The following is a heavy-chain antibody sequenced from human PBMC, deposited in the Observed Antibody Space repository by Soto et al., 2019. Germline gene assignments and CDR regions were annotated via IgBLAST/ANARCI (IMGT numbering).Heavy chain of an antibody. CDR1: GFTFSTYS. CDR3: ARGTSSPDV. V-gene: IGHV3-48*02. CDR2: ISSSSSTI. J-gene: IGHJ6*03. Sequence: EVQLVESGGGLVQPGGSLRLSCGASGFTFSTYSMNWVRQAPGKGLEWVSYISSSSSTISYADSVKGRFNISRDNAKNSLVLQMDSLRDEDTAVYYCARGTSSPDVWGKGTTVTVSS.